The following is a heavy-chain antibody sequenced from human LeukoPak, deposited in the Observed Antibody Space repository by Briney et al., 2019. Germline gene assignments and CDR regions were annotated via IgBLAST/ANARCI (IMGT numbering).Heavy chain of an antibody. D-gene: IGHD2-2*01. CDR1: GFTFSSYA. CDR2: ISYDGSNK. V-gene: IGHV3-30*04. Sequence: GSLRLSCAASGFTFSSYAMHWVRQAPGKGLEWVAVISYDGSNKYYADSVKGRFTISRDNSKNTLYLQMNSLRAEDTAVYYCASSGKYQLLWGDLDYWGQGTLVTVSS. CDR3: ASSGKYQLLWGDLDY. J-gene: IGHJ4*02.